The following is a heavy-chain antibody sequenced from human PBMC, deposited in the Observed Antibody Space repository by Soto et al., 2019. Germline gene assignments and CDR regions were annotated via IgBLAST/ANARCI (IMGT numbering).Heavy chain of an antibody. CDR1: GYSISSSNW. Sequence: QVQLQESGPGLVKPSDTLSLTCAVSGYSISSSNWWGWIRQPPGKGLEWIGYIYYSGTTYYNPSLKRXXTXSXATSKNQCSLKLTSVTAVDTAVYYCARREIQGPIDYWGQGTLVTVSS. J-gene: IGHJ4*02. CDR3: ARREIQGPIDY. CDR2: IYYSGTT. D-gene: IGHD1-26*01. V-gene: IGHV4-28*01.